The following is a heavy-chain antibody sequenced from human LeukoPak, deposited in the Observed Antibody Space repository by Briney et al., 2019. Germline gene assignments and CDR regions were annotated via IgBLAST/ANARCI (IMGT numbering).Heavy chain of an antibody. J-gene: IGHJ6*02. CDR3: ASVGVVGDYGLDV. Sequence: GASMKVSCKASGYTLTGHYLHWVRQAPGQGLEWMGWINPNPGAATYAQRFQGRVTFTRDTSISTAYVDLSRLRSDDTAVYYCASVGVVGDYGLDVWGQGTTVTVSS. V-gene: IGHV1-2*02. CDR2: INPNPGAA. CDR1: GYTLTGHY. D-gene: IGHD2-15*01.